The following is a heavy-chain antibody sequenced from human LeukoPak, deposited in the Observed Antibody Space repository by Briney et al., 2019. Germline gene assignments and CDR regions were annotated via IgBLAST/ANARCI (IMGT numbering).Heavy chain of an antibody. CDR2: IYYSGST. CDR1: GGSISSYY. CDR3: ARDPAGPGWFDP. J-gene: IGHJ5*02. V-gene: IGHV4-59*01. Sequence: PSETMSLTCTVSGGSISSYYWSWIRQPPGKRLERMGYIYYSGSTNYNPSLKSRVTISVDTSKNQFSLKLSSLTAADTAVYCCARDPAGPGWFDPWGQGTLVTVYS.